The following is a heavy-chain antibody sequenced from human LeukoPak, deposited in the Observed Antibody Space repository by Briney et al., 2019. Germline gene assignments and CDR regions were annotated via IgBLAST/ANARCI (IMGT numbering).Heavy chain of an antibody. V-gene: IGHV1-18*01. CDR1: GYTFTSYG. CDR3: ARDSGGYSYGEFDY. J-gene: IGHJ4*02. D-gene: IGHD5-18*01. CDR2: ISAYNGNT. Sequence: SXXVSCKASGYTFTSYGISWVRQAPGQGLEWMGWISAYNGNTNYAQKLQGRVTMTTDTSTSTAYMELRSLRSDGTAVYYCARDSGGYSYGEFDYWGQGTLVTVSS.